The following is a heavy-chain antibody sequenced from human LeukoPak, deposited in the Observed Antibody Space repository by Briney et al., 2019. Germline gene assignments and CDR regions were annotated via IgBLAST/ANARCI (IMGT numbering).Heavy chain of an antibody. V-gene: IGHV4-30-4*01. J-gene: IGHJ4*02. Sequence: TSETLSLTCAVYGGSFSDYYWSWIRQPPGKGLEWIGYIYYSGSTYYNPSLKSRVTISVDTSKNQFSLKLSSVTAADTAVYYCARANYGVYADYWGQGTLVTVSS. D-gene: IGHD4-17*01. CDR1: GGSFSDYY. CDR3: ARANYGVYADY. CDR2: IYYSGST.